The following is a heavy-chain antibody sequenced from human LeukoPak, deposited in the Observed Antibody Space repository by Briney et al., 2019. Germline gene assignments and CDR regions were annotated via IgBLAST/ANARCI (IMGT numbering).Heavy chain of an antibody. Sequence: PGGSLRLSCAASGFTFSSYAMHWVRQAPGKGLEWVAVISYDGSNKYYADSVKGRFTISRDNSKNTLYLQMNSLRAEDTAVYYCARDSIAAHPNWFDPWGQGTLVTVSS. D-gene: IGHD6-6*01. J-gene: IGHJ5*02. V-gene: IGHV3-30-3*01. CDR1: GFTFSSYA. CDR2: ISYDGSNK. CDR3: ARDSIAAHPNWFDP.